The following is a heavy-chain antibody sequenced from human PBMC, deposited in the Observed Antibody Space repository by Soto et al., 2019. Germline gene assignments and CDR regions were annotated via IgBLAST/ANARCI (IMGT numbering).Heavy chain of an antibody. J-gene: IGHJ4*02. CDR3: ARDGYDGSGSPYPAY. CDR1: GGSMGEYF. Sequence: PSETLSLTCTVSGGSMGEYFWSWIRQSPGKGLEWIGYVYYLGSTDYNPSLKSRVTISVDTTKRQFSLKLSSVTVADTAVYYCARDGYDGSGSPYPAYWGPGAQVTVSS. D-gene: IGHD3-10*01. V-gene: IGHV4-59*01. CDR2: VYYLGST.